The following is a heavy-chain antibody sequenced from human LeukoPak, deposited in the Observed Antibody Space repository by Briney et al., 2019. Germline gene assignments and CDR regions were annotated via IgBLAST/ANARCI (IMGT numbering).Heavy chain of an antibody. Sequence: GASVKVSCKASGYTFTSYDINWVRQATGQGLEWMGWMNPNSGNTGYAQKFQGGVTMTRNTSISTAYMELSSLRSEDTAVYYCARVQRVRGVIITFGYWGQGTLVTVSS. D-gene: IGHD3-10*01. CDR1: GYTFTSYD. CDR2: MNPNSGNT. V-gene: IGHV1-8*01. CDR3: ARVQRVRGVIITFGY. J-gene: IGHJ4*02.